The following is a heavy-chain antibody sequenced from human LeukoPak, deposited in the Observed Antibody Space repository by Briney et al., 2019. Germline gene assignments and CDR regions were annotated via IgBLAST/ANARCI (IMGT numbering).Heavy chain of an antibody. J-gene: IGHJ5*02. CDR2: IYYSGST. CDR3: ATSWRTRGFDP. V-gene: IGHV4-31*03. CDR1: GGSISSGGYY. Sequence: PSQTLSLTCTVSGGSISSGGYYWSWIRQHPGKGLGWIGYIYYSGSTYYNPSLKSRVTISVDTAKNQFSLKLSSVTAADTAVYYCATSWRTRGFDPWGQGTLVTVSS.